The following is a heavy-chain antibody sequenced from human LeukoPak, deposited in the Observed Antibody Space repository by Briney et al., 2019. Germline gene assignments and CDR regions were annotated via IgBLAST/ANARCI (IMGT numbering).Heavy chain of an antibody. Sequence: ASVKVSFKASGYTFTSYGITWVRQAPGQGLEWMGWITTYNGDTDYAQNLQGRVTMTTDTSTSTAYMDLRSLRSDDTAVYYCARVTLKSTTTRFTLAGDYFDYWGQGTLVTVSS. J-gene: IGHJ4*02. CDR3: ARVTLKSTTTRFTLAGDYFDY. CDR2: ITTYNGDT. CDR1: GYTFTSYG. V-gene: IGHV1-18*01. D-gene: IGHD1-26*01.